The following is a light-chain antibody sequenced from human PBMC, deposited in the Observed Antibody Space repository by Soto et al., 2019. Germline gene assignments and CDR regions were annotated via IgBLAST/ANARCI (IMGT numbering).Light chain of an antibody. CDR3: QQRHMWPIT. CDR1: QSFRGL. V-gene: IGKV3-11*01. CDR2: DAY. Sequence: TQSPATLSVSPGERATLSCRASQSFRGLLAWYQQKPGQAPRLLIYDAYNRATGIPPRFSGSGSGTDFTLTISSLEPEDSAVYYCQQRHMWPITFGHGTRLEIK. J-gene: IGKJ5*01.